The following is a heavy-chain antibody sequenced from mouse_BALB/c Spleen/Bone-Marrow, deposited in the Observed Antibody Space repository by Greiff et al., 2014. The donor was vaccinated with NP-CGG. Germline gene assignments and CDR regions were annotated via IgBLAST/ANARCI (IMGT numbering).Heavy chain of an antibody. CDR1: GYSFTGYC. CDR2: ISCYNGAT. D-gene: IGHD1-1*01. J-gene: IGHJ2*01. CDR3: AGGGYGSTFYFDY. V-gene: IGHV1S34*01. Sequence: LVKTGASVKISCKASGYSFTGYCIHWVKQSHGKSLEWIGYISCYNGATSYNQKFKGKATFTVDTSSSTAYMQFNSLTSEDSAVYYCAGGGYGSTFYFDYWGQGTTLTVSS.